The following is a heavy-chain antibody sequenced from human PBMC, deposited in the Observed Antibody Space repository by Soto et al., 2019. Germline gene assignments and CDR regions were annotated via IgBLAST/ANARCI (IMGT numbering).Heavy chain of an antibody. CDR1: GFTFSTSA. Sequence: ASVNVSCKASGFTFSTSAMQWARQARGQSLEWIGWIVVGSGHINYAQQFHERVTITRDMSTGSVYMELSSLRSEDTAVYYCARDGGHIVVVTAIRGDDAFDIWGQGTMVTVSS. CDR3: ARDGGHIVVVTAIRGDDAFDI. CDR2: IVVGSGHI. V-gene: IGHV1-58*02. J-gene: IGHJ3*02. D-gene: IGHD2-21*02.